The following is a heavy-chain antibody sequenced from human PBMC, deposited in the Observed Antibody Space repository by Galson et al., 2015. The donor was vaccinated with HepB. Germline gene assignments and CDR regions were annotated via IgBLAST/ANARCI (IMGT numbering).Heavy chain of an antibody. CDR3: ARDRYQLLR. CDR1: GFTFTSYW. J-gene: IGHJ4*02. CDR2: IKQDGSEK. D-gene: IGHD2-2*01. V-gene: IGHV3-7*03. Sequence: SLRLSCAASGFTFTSYWMTWVRQAPGKGLEWVANIKQDGSEKYYVDSVKGRFDISRDNAKNSLYLQMDSLRAEDTAVYYCARDRYQLLRWCQGTLVTVSS.